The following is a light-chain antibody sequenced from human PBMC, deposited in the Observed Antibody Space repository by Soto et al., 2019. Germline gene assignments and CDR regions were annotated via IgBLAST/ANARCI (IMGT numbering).Light chain of an antibody. J-gene: IGKJ4*01. V-gene: IGKV3-15*01. CDR2: ATS. CDR1: QSVGNN. CDR3: QQYGDWPLT. Sequence: EIVVTQSPATLSVSPRERATLSCRASQSVGNNFAWSQQKPGQAPRLLIFATSTRATGVPARFSGSGSGTEFTLTISSLQSEDFAVYYCQQYGDWPLTFGGGAKVEIE.